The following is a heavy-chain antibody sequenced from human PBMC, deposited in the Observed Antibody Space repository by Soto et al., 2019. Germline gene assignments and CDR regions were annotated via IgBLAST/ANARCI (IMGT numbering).Heavy chain of an antibody. D-gene: IGHD3-10*01. CDR2: IIPILGMS. CDR3: ARSYGSGSRPFGY. V-gene: IGHV1-69*02. Sequence: QVQLVQSGAEVKKPGSSVKVSCKASGGTFSSYTINWVRQAPGHGLEWMGRIIPILGMSTYAQKFQGRVTIIADKSTSTAYMQLSSLTSEDTAIYYYARSYGSGSRPFGYWGQGTLVTVSS. J-gene: IGHJ4*02. CDR1: GGTFSSYT.